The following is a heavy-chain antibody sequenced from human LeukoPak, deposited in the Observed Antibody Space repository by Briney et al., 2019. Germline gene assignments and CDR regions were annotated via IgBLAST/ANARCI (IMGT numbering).Heavy chain of an antibody. Sequence: ASVKVSCKASGYTFSNFGMNWVRQAPGQGLEWMGWISGNNDNPNYGQKFQGRFTLTTDSSTSTAYMELRNLRSDDTAVYYCARGRNIEMTTMSGGSDYWGQGTLVTVSS. V-gene: IGHV1-18*01. D-gene: IGHD5-24*01. CDR2: ISGNNDNP. J-gene: IGHJ4*02. CDR3: ARGRNIEMTTMSGGSDY. CDR1: GYTFSNFG.